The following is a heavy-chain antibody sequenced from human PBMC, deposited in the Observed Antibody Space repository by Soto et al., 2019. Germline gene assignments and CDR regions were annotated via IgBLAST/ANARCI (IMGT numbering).Heavy chain of an antibody. V-gene: IGHV1-2*02. CDR2: INPNSGGT. CDR1: GYTFTGYY. CDR3: ATRDRGDTAMADYYYGMDV. J-gene: IGHJ6*02. D-gene: IGHD5-18*01. Sequence: GASVKVSCKASGYTFTGYYMHWVRQAPGQGLEWMGWINPNSGGTSYAQKFQGRVTMTRDTSISTAYMELSRLRSDDTAVYYCATRDRGDTAMADYYYGMDVWGQGTTVTVSS.